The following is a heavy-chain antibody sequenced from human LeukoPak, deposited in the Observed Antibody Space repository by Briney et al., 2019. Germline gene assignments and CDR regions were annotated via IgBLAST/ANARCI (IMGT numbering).Heavy chain of an antibody. CDR2: IYPIDSDT. V-gene: IGHV5-51*01. D-gene: IGHD2-2*01. J-gene: IGHJ4*02. Sequence: KGGASLQISCKGSGSPFTSYWIGWAGPVPGKGLEWMGIIYPIDSDTSYTPSFQGQVTISADKSISTAYLQWSSLKASDTAMYYCARRRGYCSSTSCPPDLDYWGQGTLVTVSS. CDR1: GSPFTSYW. CDR3: ARRRGYCSSTSCPPDLDY.